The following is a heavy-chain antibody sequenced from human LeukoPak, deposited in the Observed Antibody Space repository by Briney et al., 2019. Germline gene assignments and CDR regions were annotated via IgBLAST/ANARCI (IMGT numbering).Heavy chain of an antibody. V-gene: IGHV5-51*01. J-gene: IGHJ4*02. CDR1: GYSFSNYW. Sequence: GESLKISCEGSGYSFSNYWIGWVRQMPGKGLEWMGIIYPGDYETKYSPSFQGLVTISVDKSISTAYLQWSSLKASDTAMYYCAIPPGYCGNDCSFDHWGQGTLVTVSS. D-gene: IGHD2-21*02. CDR2: IYPGDYET. CDR3: AIPPGYCGNDCSFDH.